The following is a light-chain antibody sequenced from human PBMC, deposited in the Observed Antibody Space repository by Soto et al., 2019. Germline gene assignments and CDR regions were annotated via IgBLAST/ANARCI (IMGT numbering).Light chain of an antibody. V-gene: IGKV1-27*01. Sequence: DIQMTQSPSSLSASVGDRVTITCRASKDISNYLAWYQQKPGKVPNLLIYAAYTLRSGAPSRFSGSGSWTDFTLTISILQPEDVATYYCQKYNTDPFTFGSGTKVEIK. J-gene: IGKJ3*01. CDR2: AAY. CDR1: KDISNY. CDR3: QKYNTDPFT.